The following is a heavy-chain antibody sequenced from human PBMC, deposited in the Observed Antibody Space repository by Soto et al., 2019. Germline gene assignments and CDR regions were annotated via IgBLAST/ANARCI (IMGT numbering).Heavy chain of an antibody. CDR3: ARDLIRGYDFWSGYYQAPYYYGMDV. D-gene: IGHD3-3*01. CDR2: IYYSGST. J-gene: IGHJ6*02. V-gene: IGHV4-31*03. CDR1: GGSISSGGYY. Sequence: SETLSLTCTVSGGSISSGGYYWSRIRQHPXKGLEWIGYIYYSGSTYYIPSLKSRVTISVDTSKNQFSLKLSSVTAADTAVYYCARDLIRGYDFWSGYYQAPYYYGMDVWGQGTTVTVSS.